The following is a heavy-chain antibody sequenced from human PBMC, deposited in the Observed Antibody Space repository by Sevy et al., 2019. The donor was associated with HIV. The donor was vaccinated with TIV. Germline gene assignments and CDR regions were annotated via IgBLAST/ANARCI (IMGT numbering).Heavy chain of an antibody. CDR1: GDSVSSNSAA. Sequence: SQTLSLTCAISGDSVSSNSAAWNWIRQSPSRGLEWLGRTYYRSKWYNDYAVSVKSRITINPDTSKNQFSLQLNSVTPEDTAVYYCVREDIAVAGEYNWFDPWGQGTLVTVSS. V-gene: IGHV6-1*01. CDR3: VREDIAVAGEYNWFDP. CDR2: TYYRSKWYN. D-gene: IGHD6-19*01. J-gene: IGHJ5*02.